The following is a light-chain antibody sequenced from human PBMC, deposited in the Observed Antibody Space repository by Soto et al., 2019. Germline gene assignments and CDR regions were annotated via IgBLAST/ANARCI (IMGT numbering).Light chain of an antibody. V-gene: IGKV1-39*01. CDR2: AAS. J-gene: IGKJ5*01. CDR1: QSISSY. Sequence: DIQMTQSPSSLSASVGYRVTITCRASQSISSYLNLYQQKPGKAPKLLIYAASSLQSGVPSRFSGSGSGTDFTLTISSLQPEDFATYYCQQSYSTSITFGQGTRLEIK. CDR3: QQSYSTSIT.